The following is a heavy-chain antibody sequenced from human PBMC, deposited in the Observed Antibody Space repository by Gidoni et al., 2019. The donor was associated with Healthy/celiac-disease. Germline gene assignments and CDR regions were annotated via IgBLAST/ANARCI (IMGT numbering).Heavy chain of an antibody. D-gene: IGHD2-21*02. V-gene: IGHV1-69*19. CDR1: GGTFSSYA. J-gene: IGHJ4*02. CDR3: ASPAYCGGDCYNYFDY. CDR2: IIPIFGTA. Sequence: QVQLVQSGAEVKKPGSSVKVSCKASGGTFSSYAIRWVRQAPGQGLEWMGGIIPIFGTANYAQKFQGRVTITADESTSTAYMELSSLRSEDTAVYYCASPAYCGGDCYNYFDYWGQGTLVTVSS.